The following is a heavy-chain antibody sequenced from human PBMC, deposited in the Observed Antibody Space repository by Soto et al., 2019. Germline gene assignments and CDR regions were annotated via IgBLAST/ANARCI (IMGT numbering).Heavy chain of an antibody. J-gene: IGHJ6*03. Sequence: GGSLRLSCAASGFTFSSYAMSWVRQAPGKGLEWVSAISGSGGSTYYADSVKGRFTSSRDNSKNTLYLQMNSLRAEDTAVYYCAREPYDFWSGYSPAYYMDVWGKGTTVTVSS. V-gene: IGHV3-23*01. D-gene: IGHD3-3*01. CDR2: ISGSGGST. CDR1: GFTFSSYA. CDR3: AREPYDFWSGYSPAYYMDV.